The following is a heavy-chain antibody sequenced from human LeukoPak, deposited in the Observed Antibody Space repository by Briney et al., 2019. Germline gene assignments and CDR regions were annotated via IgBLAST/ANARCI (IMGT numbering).Heavy chain of an antibody. V-gene: IGHV3-64*04. Sequence: GGSLRLSCSASGFTFSSYAMHWLRQAPGKGLEYVSAISSNGGSTYYADSVKGRFTISRDNSKNTLYLQMNDLRVEDTAVYYCARVMTAITNWFDPWGQGTLVTVSS. CDR3: ARVMTAITNWFDP. J-gene: IGHJ5*02. D-gene: IGHD2-21*02. CDR1: GFTFSSYA. CDR2: ISSNGGST.